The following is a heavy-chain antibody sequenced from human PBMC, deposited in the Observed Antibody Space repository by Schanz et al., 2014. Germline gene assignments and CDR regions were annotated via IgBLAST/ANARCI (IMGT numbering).Heavy chain of an antibody. D-gene: IGHD1-20*01. CDR3: ARVYNWNPGGWYFDL. V-gene: IGHV1-2*02. Sequence: QVPLVQSGAEVKKPGSSVKVSCKASGGTFSSYTISWVRQSPGQGLEWMGRINPNSGGTNYAQKFQGRVTMTRDTSISTAYMELSSLRSDDTAVYYCARVYNWNPGGWYFDLWGRGTLVTVSS. CDR1: GGTFSSYT. CDR2: INPNSGGT. J-gene: IGHJ2*01.